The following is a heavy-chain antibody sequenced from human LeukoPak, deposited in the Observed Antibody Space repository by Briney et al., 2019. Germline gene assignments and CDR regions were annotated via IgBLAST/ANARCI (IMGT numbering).Heavy chain of an antibody. CDR3: ARDGFGWNQKKDAFDI. V-gene: IGHV4-39*07. J-gene: IGHJ3*02. D-gene: IGHD1-14*01. CDR2: IYYSGST. CDR1: GGSISSSSYY. Sequence: SETLSLTCTVSGGSISSSSYYWGWIRQPLGKGLEWIGSIYYSGSTYYNPSLKSRVTISVDTSKNQFSLKLSSVTAADTAVYYCARDGFGWNQKKDAFDIWGQGTMVTVSS.